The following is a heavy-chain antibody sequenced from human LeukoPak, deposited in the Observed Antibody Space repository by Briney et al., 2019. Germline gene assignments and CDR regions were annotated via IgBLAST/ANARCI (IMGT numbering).Heavy chain of an antibody. V-gene: IGHV1-18*01. Sequence: ASVKVSCKASGYTFTSYGISWVRQAPGQGLEWMGWISAYNGNTNYAQKLQGRVTMTTDTSTSTAYMGLRSLRSDDTAVYYCARGPSRYSSNWYEDYWGQGTLVTVSS. J-gene: IGHJ4*02. CDR2: ISAYNGNT. D-gene: IGHD6-13*01. CDR1: GYTFTSYG. CDR3: ARGPSRYSSNWYEDY.